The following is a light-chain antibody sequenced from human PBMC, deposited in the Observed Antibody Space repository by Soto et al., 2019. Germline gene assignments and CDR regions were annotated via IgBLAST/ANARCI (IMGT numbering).Light chain of an antibody. J-gene: IGLJ1*01. CDR1: SSDVGGYNY. CDR3: SSFTSGSTYV. CDR2: EVT. Sequence: QSALTQPASVSGSPGQSITISCTGTSSDVGGYNYVSWSQQHPGKAPKLLISEVTNRPSGVSNRFSGSKSGNTASLTISGLQTEDEADYYCSSFTSGSTYVFGTGTKVTVL. V-gene: IGLV2-14*03.